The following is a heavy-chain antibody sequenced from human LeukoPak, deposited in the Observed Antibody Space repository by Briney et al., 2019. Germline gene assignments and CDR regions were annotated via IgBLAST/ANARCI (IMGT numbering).Heavy chain of an antibody. CDR3: AREIYVVREIVIPSYCGY. D-gene: IGHD3-10*01. Sequence: SETLSLTCTVSGGSISSGGYYWSWIRQHPGKGLEWIGYIYNSGSTYYNPPLKSRVTISVDTSKNQFSLKLSSVTAADTAVYYCAREIYVVREIVIPSYCGYWGQGTLVTVSS. CDR1: GGSISSGGYY. CDR2: IYNSGST. V-gene: IGHV4-31*03. J-gene: IGHJ4*02.